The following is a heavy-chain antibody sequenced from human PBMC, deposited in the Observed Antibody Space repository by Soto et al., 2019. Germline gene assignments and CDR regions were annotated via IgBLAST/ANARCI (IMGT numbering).Heavy chain of an antibody. D-gene: IGHD1-7*01. CDR2: IYYTGST. V-gene: IGHV4-30-4*08. J-gene: IGHJ4*02. CDR3: ATMGTPATGLYYFDY. Sequence: SETLSLTCTVSGGSISSGAYYWSWIRQHPGKGLEWIGYIYYTGSTYYNPSLKSRITISVDTSKNQFSLKLSFVTAADTAVYYCATMGTPATGLYYFDYWGQGTLVTVSS. CDR1: GGSISSGAYY.